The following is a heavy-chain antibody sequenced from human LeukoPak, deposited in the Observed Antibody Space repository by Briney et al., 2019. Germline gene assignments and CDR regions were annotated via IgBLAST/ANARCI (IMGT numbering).Heavy chain of an antibody. D-gene: IGHD5-18*01. J-gene: IGHJ4*02. CDR2: INHSGST. V-gene: IGHV4-34*01. CDR1: GGSFSGYY. Sequence: PSETLSLTCAVYGGSFSGYYWSWIRQPPGKGLEWIGEINHSGSTSYNPSLKSRVTISVDTSKNHFSLRLTSVTAADTAVYYCARGLASEQPWFPLDYWGQGTLVTVSS. CDR3: ARGLASEQPWFPLDY.